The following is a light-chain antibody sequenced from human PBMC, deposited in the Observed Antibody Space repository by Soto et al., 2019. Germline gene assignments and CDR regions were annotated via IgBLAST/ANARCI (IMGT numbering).Light chain of an antibody. CDR1: SSDVGSYNL. J-gene: IGLJ2*01. CDR3: ASFAVVDTVV. CDR2: EVT. Sequence: QSALTQPASVSGSAGQSITISCTGTSSDVGSYNLVSWYQQHPGKAPKLMIYEVTKRPSGVSKRLSGSKSGNTASLTISGLQAEDEADYYCASFAVVDTVVFGGGTKLNVL. V-gene: IGLV2-23*02.